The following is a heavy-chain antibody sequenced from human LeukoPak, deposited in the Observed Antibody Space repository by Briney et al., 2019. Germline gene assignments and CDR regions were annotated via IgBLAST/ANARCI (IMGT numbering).Heavy chain of an antibody. CDR2: INSDGSST. Sequence: GGSLGLSCAASGFTFSSYWMHWVRQAPGKGLVWVSRINSDGSSTSYADSVKGRFTTSRDNAKNTLYLQMNSLRAEDTAVYYCARLSGYSYGGGYWGQGTLVTVSS. J-gene: IGHJ4*02. CDR1: GFTFSSYW. V-gene: IGHV3-74*01. CDR3: ARLSGYSYGGGY. D-gene: IGHD5-18*01.